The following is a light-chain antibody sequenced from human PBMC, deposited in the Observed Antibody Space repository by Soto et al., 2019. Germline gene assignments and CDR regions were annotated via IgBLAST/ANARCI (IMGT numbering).Light chain of an antibody. Sequence: QSALTQPPSASGSPGQSVTISCTGTSSDVGGYNYVSWYQQHPDKAPKLMIYEVTKRPSGVPDRFSGSKSGNTASLTVSGLQAEDEADYYCTSFAGSDNFVVFGTGTKLTAL. V-gene: IGLV2-8*01. CDR3: TSFAGSDNFVV. CDR2: EVT. J-gene: IGLJ1*01. CDR1: SSDVGGYNY.